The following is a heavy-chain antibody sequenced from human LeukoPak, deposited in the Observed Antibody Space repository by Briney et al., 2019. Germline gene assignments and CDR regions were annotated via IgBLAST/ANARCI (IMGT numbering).Heavy chain of an antibody. CDR1: GGSIISSSYY. CDR3: ARLPIAAADKDAIDAFDI. Sequence: SQTLSLTCTVSGGSIISSSYYWGWIRHPPGKGLEWTGSIYYSGNTYYNPSLKSRVTISVDTSKNQFSLKLSSVTAADTAVYYCARLPIAAADKDAIDAFDIWGQGTMVTVAS. V-gene: IGHV4-39*01. CDR2: IYYSGNT. D-gene: IGHD6-13*01. J-gene: IGHJ3*02.